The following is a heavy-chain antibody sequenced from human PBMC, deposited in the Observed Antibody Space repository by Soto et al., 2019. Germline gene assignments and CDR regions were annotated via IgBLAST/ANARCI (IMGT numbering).Heavy chain of an antibody. D-gene: IGHD3-10*01. CDR3: ARGLRPHFDY. CDR2: TYYRSTWIH. V-gene: IGHV6-1*01. Sequence: SPTLSLPCAISGDSVSSSSSAWNWIRQSPSRGLEWLGRTYYRSTWIHDYAVSVKSRIIINPDTSQNQFSLQLNSVTPDDTAVYYCARGLRPHFDYWGRGTLFTVSS. J-gene: IGHJ4*02. CDR1: GDSVSSSSSA.